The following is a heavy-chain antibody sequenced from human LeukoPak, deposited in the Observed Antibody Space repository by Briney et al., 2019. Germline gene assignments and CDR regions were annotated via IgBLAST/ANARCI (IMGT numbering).Heavy chain of an antibody. Sequence: ASVKFYCKASGGTFSSCAISCIRLAPGKGLELVSTISGSGGSIYYADSVKGRFTISRDNSKNTLYPQMNSLRAEDTAVYYCAKGRGEYYYYGMDVWGQGTTVTVSS. CDR1: GGTFSSCA. V-gene: IGHV3-23*01. D-gene: IGHD2-21*01. J-gene: IGHJ6*02. CDR2: ISGSGGSI. CDR3: AKGRGEYYYYGMDV.